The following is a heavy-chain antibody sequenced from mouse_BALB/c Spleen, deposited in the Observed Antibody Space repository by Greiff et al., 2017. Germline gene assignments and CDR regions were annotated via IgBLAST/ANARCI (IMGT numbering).Heavy chain of an antibody. D-gene: IGHD2-3*01. J-gene: IGHJ4*01. Sequence: QVHVKQSGAELAKPGASVKMSCKASGYTFTSYWMHWVKQRPGQGLEWIGYINPSTGYTEYNQKFKDKATFTADTSSNTAYMQLSSLTSEDSAVYYCARDGYSPPYAMDYWGQGTSVTVSS. V-gene: IGHV1-7*01. CDR2: INPSTGYT. CDR1: GYTFTSYW. CDR3: ARDGYSPPYAMDY.